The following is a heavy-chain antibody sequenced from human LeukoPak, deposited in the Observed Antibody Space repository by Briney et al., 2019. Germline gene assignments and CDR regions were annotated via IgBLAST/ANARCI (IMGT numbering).Heavy chain of an antibody. Sequence: GGSLRLSCAASGFTFSSYSMNWVRQAPGKGLEWVSYISSSSSTIYYADSVKGRFTISRDNAKNSLYLQMNSLRAEDTAVYYCARAESTLAYCGGDCYLGEYYFDYWGQGTLVTVSS. CDR1: GFTFSSYS. CDR2: ISSSSSTI. V-gene: IGHV3-48*04. D-gene: IGHD2-21*02. J-gene: IGHJ4*02. CDR3: ARAESTLAYCGGDCYLGEYYFDY.